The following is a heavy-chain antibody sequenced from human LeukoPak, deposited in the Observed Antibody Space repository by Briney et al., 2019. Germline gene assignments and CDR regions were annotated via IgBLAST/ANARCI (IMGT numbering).Heavy chain of an antibody. V-gene: IGHV1-24*01. CDR2: FDPEAGEI. CDR1: GYALTELS. J-gene: IGHJ4*02. CDR3: TTLGYYGSGFYYYFEY. D-gene: IGHD3-10*01. Sequence: ASVKVSCKVSGYALTELSMHGVRQAPGKGLEWMGGFDPEAGEIIYAQKFQGRVTMTGDTPTDTAYMELSSLRSEDTAVYYCTTLGYYGSGFYYYFEYWGQGTLVTVSS.